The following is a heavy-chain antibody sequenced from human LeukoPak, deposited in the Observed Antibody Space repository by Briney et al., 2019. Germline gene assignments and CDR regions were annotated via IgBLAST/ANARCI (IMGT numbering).Heavy chain of an antibody. J-gene: IGHJ4*02. V-gene: IGHV3-21*01. CDR3: ASIYGDYDGY. Sequence: PGGSLRLSCAASGFTLSSYSMNWVRQAPGKGLEWVSSISSSSSYIYYADSVKGRFTISRDNAKNSLYLQMNSLRAEDTAVYYCASIYGDYDGYWGQGTLVTVSS. CDR1: GFTLSSYS. CDR2: ISSSSSYI. D-gene: IGHD4-17*01.